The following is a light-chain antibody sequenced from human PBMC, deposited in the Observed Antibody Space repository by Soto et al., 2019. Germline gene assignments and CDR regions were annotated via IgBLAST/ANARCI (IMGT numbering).Light chain of an antibody. CDR2: SAS. J-gene: IGKJ1*01. V-gene: IGKV1-6*01. Sequence: AIQMTQSPSSLSASVGDRVTITCRASQGIRSALDWYQKKPGKAPKLLIHSASSLQTGDPSKFSGSGSGTDFTLTIGSLQPEDFATYYCLQVYSYPWTFGQGTKVEIK. CDR3: LQVYSYPWT. CDR1: QGIRSA.